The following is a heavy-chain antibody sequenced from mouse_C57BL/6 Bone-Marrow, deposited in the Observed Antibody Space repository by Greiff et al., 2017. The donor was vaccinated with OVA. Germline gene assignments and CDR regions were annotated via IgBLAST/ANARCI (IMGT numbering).Heavy chain of an antibody. Sequence: EVKLMESGGGLVQPGGSLKLSCAASGFTFSDYYMYWVRQTPEKRLEWVAYISNGGGSTYYPDTVKGRFTISRDNAKNTLYLQMSRLKSEDTAMYYCARRYDYDWAMDYWGQGISVTVSS. CDR3: ARRYDYDWAMDY. CDR1: GFTFSDYY. J-gene: IGHJ4*01. V-gene: IGHV5-12*01. CDR2: ISNGGGST. D-gene: IGHD2-4*01.